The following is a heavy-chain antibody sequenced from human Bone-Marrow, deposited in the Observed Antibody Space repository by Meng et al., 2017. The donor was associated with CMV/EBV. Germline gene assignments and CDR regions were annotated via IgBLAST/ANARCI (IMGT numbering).Heavy chain of an antibody. CDR3: ALSDIVVVPAAPPYYYYGMDV. CDR2: ISSSGSTI. V-gene: IGHV3-11*04. CDR1: GFTFSDYY. J-gene: IGHJ6*02. D-gene: IGHD2-2*01. Sequence: GESLKISCAASGFTFSDYYMSWIRQAPGKGLEWVSYISSSGSTIHYADSVKGRFTISRDNAKNSLYLQMNSLRAEDTAVYYCALSDIVVVPAAPPYYYYGMDVWGQGTTVTVSS.